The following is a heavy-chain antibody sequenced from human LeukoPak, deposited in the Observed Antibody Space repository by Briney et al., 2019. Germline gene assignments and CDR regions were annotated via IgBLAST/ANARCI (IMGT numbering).Heavy chain of an antibody. D-gene: IGHD3-16*01. CDR2: IWYDGSNK. CDR1: GFTFSSYG. J-gene: IGHJ4*02. V-gene: IGHV3-33*01. Sequence: GRSLRLSCAASGFTFSSYGMHWVRQAPGKGLEWVAVIWYDGSNKYYADSVKGRFTISRDNSKNTLYLQVNSLRAEDTAVYYCARGLGYPLTFGGVMFDYWGQGTLVTVSS. CDR3: ARGLGYPLTFGGVMFDY.